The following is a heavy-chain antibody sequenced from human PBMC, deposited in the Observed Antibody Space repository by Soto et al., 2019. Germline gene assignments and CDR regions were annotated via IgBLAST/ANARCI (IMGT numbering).Heavy chain of an antibody. D-gene: IGHD3-10*01. CDR1: GVSITTTGYS. Sequence: SETLSLTCAVSGVSITTTGYSWSWIRQPPGKGLEWIGYIYPSGTIFYNPSLNSRVTISIDTSNNQFSLRLSSVSAADTAVYFCATYTAYAKYYLDPWGQGALVTVSS. CDR3: ATYTAYAKYYLDP. V-gene: IGHV4-30-2*01. J-gene: IGHJ5*02. CDR2: IYPSGTI.